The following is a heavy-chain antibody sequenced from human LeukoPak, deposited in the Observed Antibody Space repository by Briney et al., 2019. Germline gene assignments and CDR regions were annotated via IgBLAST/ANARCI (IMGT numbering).Heavy chain of an antibody. D-gene: IGHD3-22*01. CDR3: AKDNLVTYYESSGYWA. J-gene: IGHJ5*02. V-gene: IGHV3-23*01. Sequence: PGGSLRLSCAASGFTFRTYAMNWVRQAPGKGLEWVSTISGSGGNTYYADSVKGRFTISRDNSRNTLYLQMNSLRAEDTAVFYCAKDNLVTYYESSGYWAWGQGTLVTVSS. CDR1: GFTFRTYA. CDR2: ISGSGGNT.